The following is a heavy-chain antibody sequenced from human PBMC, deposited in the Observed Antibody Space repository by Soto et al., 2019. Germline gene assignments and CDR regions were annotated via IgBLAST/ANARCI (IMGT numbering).Heavy chain of an antibody. CDR1: GGTFSSYA. CDR3: ARGVGRDDFWSGYLVADGMDV. Sequence: GASVKVSCKASGGTFSSYAISWVRQAPGQGLEWMGGIIPIFGTANYAQKFQGRVTITADESTSTAYMELSSLRSEDTAVYYCARGVGRDDFWSGYLVADGMDVWGQGTTVTVSS. J-gene: IGHJ6*02. D-gene: IGHD3-3*01. V-gene: IGHV1-69*13. CDR2: IIPIFGTA.